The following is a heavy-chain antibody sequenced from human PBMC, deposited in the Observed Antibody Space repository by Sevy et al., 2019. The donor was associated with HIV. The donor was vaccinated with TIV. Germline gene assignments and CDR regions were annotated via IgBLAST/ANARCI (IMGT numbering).Heavy chain of an antibody. Sequence: GGSLRLSCAASGFTFSSYAMNWVRQPPGKGLEWVSTIFGSGGGTYYADSVKGRFTISRDNSENTLYLQMNSLRAEDTAGYYCAGGRYDSSGSFDAFDIWGQGTMVTVSS. CDR1: GFTFSSYA. D-gene: IGHD3-22*01. J-gene: IGHJ3*02. CDR2: IFGSGGGT. CDR3: AGGRYDSSGSFDAFDI. V-gene: IGHV3-23*01.